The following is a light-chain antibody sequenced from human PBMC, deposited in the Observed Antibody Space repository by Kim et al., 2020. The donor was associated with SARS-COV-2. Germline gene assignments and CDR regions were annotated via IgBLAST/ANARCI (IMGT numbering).Light chain of an antibody. J-gene: IGKJ2*01. CDR3: QQSYKTPYT. CDR2: GAS. CDR1: QDIRND. V-gene: IGKV1-39*01. Sequence: SASVGDRVAITCRASQDIRNDLGWYQQNPGRAPKRMIYGASSLQSGVPSRFSGSTYGTDFTLTISTLQPEDSATYYCQQSYKTPYTFGQGTKLEI.